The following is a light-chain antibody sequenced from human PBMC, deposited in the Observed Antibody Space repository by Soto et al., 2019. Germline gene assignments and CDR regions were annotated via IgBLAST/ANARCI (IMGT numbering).Light chain of an antibody. Sequence: QAVVTQPPSASASLGASVKLTCTLSSGHNSYAIAWHQQQPEKGPRYLMKLNSDGSHGKGDGIPDRFSGSSSGAERYLTISSLQSEDEADYYCQTWSTDIRVFGGGTKVTVL. CDR2: LNSDGSH. CDR1: SGHNSYA. V-gene: IGLV4-69*01. J-gene: IGLJ3*02. CDR3: QTWSTDIRV.